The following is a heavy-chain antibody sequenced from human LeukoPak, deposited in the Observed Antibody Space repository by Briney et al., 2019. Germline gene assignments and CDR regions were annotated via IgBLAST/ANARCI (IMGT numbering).Heavy chain of an antibody. CDR3: ARESETSGWYDY. D-gene: IGHD6-19*01. CDR2: ISADGGGT. Sequence: GGSLRLSCVASGFTFDDFVMHWVRQGPGRGLEWVSLISADGGGTKYADSVKGRFTISRDNTRKSLSLQMSSLRSEDTALYYCARESETSGWYDYWGQGTLVTVSS. CDR1: GFTFDDFV. V-gene: IGHV3-43*02. J-gene: IGHJ4*02.